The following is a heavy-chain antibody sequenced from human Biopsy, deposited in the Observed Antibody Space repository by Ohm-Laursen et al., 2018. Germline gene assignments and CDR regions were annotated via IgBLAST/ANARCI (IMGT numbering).Heavy chain of an antibody. Sequence: SLRLSCAASGFTFDDSAMHWVRQAPGRGLEWVGRSRNKANGYTTEYAASVKGRFTISRDESETSMYLQMSGLKTEDTAVYYCARVFARLGPCSGGTCYPGDDYWGQGTLVTVSS. CDR3: ARVFARLGPCSGGTCYPGDDY. J-gene: IGHJ4*02. V-gene: IGHV3-72*01. D-gene: IGHD2-15*01. CDR1: GFTFDDSA. CDR2: SRNKANGYTT.